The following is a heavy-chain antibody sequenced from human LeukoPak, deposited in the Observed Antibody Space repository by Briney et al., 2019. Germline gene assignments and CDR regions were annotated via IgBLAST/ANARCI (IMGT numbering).Heavy chain of an antibody. CDR1: GFTFSSYE. D-gene: IGHD3-9*01. J-gene: IGHJ3*02. V-gene: IGHV3-48*03. Sequence: GGSLRLSCAASGFTFSSYEMNWVRQAPGKGLEWVSYISSSGSTIYYADSVKGRFTISRDNAKNSLYLQMNSLRAEDTAVYYCARATLGILTGYYAFDIWGQGTMVTVSS. CDR3: ARATLGILTGYYAFDI. CDR2: ISSSGSTI.